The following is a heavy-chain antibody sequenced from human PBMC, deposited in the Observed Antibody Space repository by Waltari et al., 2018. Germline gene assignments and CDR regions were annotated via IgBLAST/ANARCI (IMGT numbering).Heavy chain of an antibody. Sequence: QVQLQESGPGLVKPSETLSPTCPVPGSSISSGYYWVWIRQPPGKGLEWIGSIYHSGSTYYNPSLKSRVTISVDTSKNQFSLKLSSVTAADTAVYYCARHSEGTGIIDYWGQGTLVTVSS. J-gene: IGHJ4*02. V-gene: IGHV4-38-2*01. CDR1: GSSISSGYY. CDR3: ARHSEGTGIIDY. D-gene: IGHD7-27*01. CDR2: IYHSGST.